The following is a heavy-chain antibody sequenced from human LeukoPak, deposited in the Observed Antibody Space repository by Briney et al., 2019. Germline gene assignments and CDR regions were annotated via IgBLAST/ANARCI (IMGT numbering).Heavy chain of an antibody. CDR3: ARDDVVVTAMDY. D-gene: IGHD2-21*02. CDR2: ISGDGGST. Sequence: GGSLRLSCAASGFTFDDYAMHWVRQAPRKGLEWVSLISGDGGSTYYADSVKGRFTISRDNSKNSLYLQMNSLSTEDTALYYCARDDVVVTAMDYWGQGTLVTVSS. J-gene: IGHJ4*02. V-gene: IGHV3-43*02. CDR1: GFTFDDYA.